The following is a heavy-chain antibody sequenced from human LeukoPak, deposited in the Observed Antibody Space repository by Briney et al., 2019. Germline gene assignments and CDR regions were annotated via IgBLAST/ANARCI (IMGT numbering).Heavy chain of an antibody. CDR1: GFTSSSYE. Sequence: GSLRLSCAASGFTSSSYEMNWIRQPPGKGLEWIGSIYYSGSTYYNPSLKSRVTISVDTSKNQFSLKLSAVTAADTAVYYCARLQGSGSPPFDYWGQGTLVSVSS. CDR3: ARLQGSGSPPFDY. D-gene: IGHD3-10*01. J-gene: IGHJ4*02. CDR2: IYYSGST. V-gene: IGHV4-39*01.